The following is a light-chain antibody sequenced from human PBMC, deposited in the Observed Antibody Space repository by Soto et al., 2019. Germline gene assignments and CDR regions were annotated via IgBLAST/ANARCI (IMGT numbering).Light chain of an antibody. Sequence: EIVLTQSPATLSLSPGERATLSCRASQSVSTYLAWYQQKPVQAPRLLIYDASKRATGIPVRFSGSGSGTDFTLTITSLEPEDFGVYYCQQRSNWPPTWTFGQGTKVDIK. V-gene: IGKV3-11*01. CDR1: QSVSTY. CDR2: DAS. CDR3: QQRSNWPPTWT. J-gene: IGKJ1*01.